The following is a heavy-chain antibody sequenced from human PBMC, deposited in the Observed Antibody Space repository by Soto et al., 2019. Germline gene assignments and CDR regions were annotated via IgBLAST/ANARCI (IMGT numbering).Heavy chain of an antibody. J-gene: IGHJ4*02. V-gene: IGHV1-46*01. CDR1: GYTYTRYY. D-gene: IGHD1-26*01. Sequence: ASVKGACKASGYTYTRYYVHWVRQAPGQGLEWMGIINPSGGSTSYAQKFQGRVTMTRDTSTSTVYMELSSLRSEDTAVYHCARISGSSDKSFDYWGQGTLVTVSS. CDR3: ARISGSSDKSFDY. CDR2: INPSGGST.